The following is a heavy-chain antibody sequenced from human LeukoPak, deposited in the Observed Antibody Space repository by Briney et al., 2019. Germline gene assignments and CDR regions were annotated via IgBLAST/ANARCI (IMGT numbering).Heavy chain of an antibody. CDR2: INPSGGST. CDR3: ARDGAVVYKVGYYFDY. J-gene: IGHJ4*02. CDR1: GYTFTSYY. Sequence: GASVKVSCKASGYTFTSYYMHWVRQAPGQGLEWMGIINPSGGSTSYAQKFQGRVTMTRDTSTSTVYMELSSLRSEDTAVYYCARDGAVVYKVGYYFDYWGQGTLVTVSS. V-gene: IGHV1-46*01. D-gene: IGHD6-19*01.